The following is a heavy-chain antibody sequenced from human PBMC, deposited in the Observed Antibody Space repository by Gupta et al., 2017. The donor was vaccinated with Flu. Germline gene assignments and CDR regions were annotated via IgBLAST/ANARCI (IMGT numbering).Heavy chain of an antibody. CDR1: GFILTSAC. Sequence: EVQLVESGGGLVKPGGSLRLSCAPAGFILTSACMTWVRQAPGKGLEWVGRIRSKFDGGSTDYAASVKGRFTISRDDSANTLYLQLNSLKIEDTALYYCATENTFYDSAPYFDYWGQGTLVTVS. CDR3: ATENTFYDSAPYFDY. V-gene: IGHV3-15*01. D-gene: IGHD2/OR15-2a*01. J-gene: IGHJ4*02. CDR2: IRSKFDGGST.